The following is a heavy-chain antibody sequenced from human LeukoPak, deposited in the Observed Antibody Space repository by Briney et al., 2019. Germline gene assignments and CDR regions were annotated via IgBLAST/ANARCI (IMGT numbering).Heavy chain of an antibody. Sequence: SETLSLTCAVYGGSFSGYYWSWIRQPPGKGLERIGEINHSGSTNYNPSLKSRVTISVDTSKNQFSLKLSSVTAADTAVYYCARVLRDSSGWYSPTRPHRDYFDYWGQGTLVTVSS. CDR1: GGSFSGYY. CDR3: ARVLRDSSGWYSPTRPHRDYFDY. V-gene: IGHV4-34*01. J-gene: IGHJ4*02. CDR2: INHSGST. D-gene: IGHD6-19*01.